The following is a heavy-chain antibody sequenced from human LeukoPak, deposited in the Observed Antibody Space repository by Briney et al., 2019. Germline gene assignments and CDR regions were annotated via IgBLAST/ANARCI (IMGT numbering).Heavy chain of an antibody. CDR1: GGSFSSYA. CDR3: ARESFPNYYDSSGYYYDY. CDR2: IIPIFGTA. V-gene: IGHV1-69*13. J-gene: IGHJ4*02. Sequence: SVKVSCKASGGSFSSYAINWVRQAPGQGLEWMGGIIPIFGTANYAQKFQGRVTITADESTSTVYMELSSLRSEDTAAYYCARESFPNYYDSSGYYYDYWGQGTLVTVSS. D-gene: IGHD3-22*01.